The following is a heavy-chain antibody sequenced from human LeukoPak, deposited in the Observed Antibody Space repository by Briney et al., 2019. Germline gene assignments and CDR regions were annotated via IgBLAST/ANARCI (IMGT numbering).Heavy chain of an antibody. CDR3: ARVKGSSSSWWGFDY. J-gene: IGHJ4*02. V-gene: IGHV1-2*04. CDR2: INPNSGGT. D-gene: IGHD6-13*01. CDR1: GYTFTGYY. Sequence: ASVKVSCKASGYTFTGYYMHWVRQAPGQGLEWMGWINPNSGGTNYAQKFQGWVTMTGDTSISTAYMELSRLRSDDTAVYYCARVKGSSSSWWGFDYWGQGTLVTVSS.